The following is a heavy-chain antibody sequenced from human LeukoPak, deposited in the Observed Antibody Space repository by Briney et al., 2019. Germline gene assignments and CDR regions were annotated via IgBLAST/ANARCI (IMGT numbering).Heavy chain of an antibody. CDR2: ISAYNGNT. V-gene: IGHV1-18*01. D-gene: IGHD1-20*01. J-gene: IGHJ4*02. Sequence: GASVKVSCKASGYTFTSYDINWVRQAPGQGLEWMGWISAYNGNTNYAQKLQGRVTMTTDTSTSTAYMELRSLRSDNTAVYYCARSNNWNDAYYFDYWGQGTLVTVSS. CDR1: GYTFTSYD. CDR3: ARSNNWNDAYYFDY.